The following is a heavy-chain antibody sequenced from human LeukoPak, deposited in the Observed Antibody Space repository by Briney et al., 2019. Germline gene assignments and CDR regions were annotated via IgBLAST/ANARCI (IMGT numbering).Heavy chain of an antibody. CDR1: GFTVSSNY. V-gene: IGHV3-53*01. CDR3: ARGLPGGYYYYMDV. D-gene: IGHD2-21*02. J-gene: IGHJ6*03. Sequence: QSGGSLSLSCAASGFTVSSNYMSWVRQAPGKGLEWVSVIYSGGSTYYADSVKGRFTISRDNSKNTLYLQMNSLRAEDTAVYYCARGLPGGYYYYMDVWGKGTTVTVSS. CDR2: IYSGGST.